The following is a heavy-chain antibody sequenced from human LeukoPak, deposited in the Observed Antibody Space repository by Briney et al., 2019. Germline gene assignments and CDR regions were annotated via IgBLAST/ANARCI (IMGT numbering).Heavy chain of an antibody. V-gene: IGHV3-23*01. CDR1: GFTFSSYA. Sequence: GGSLRLSCAASGFTFSSYAMSWVRQAPGKGLEWVSAISGSGGSTYYADSVKGRFTISRDNAKNSLYLQMNSLRAEDTALYYCAKDQYSGWYNPEFDYWGQGTLVTVSS. D-gene: IGHD6-19*01. CDR2: ISGSGGST. CDR3: AKDQYSGWYNPEFDY. J-gene: IGHJ4*02.